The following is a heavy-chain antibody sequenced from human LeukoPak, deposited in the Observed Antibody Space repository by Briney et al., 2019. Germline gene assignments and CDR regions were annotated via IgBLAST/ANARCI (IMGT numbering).Heavy chain of an antibody. D-gene: IGHD1-1*01. V-gene: IGHV4-39*01. CDR1: GGSISSSSYY. J-gene: IGHJ6*02. CDR3: ARKKTGATNGLDV. CDR2: ISYSGRT. Sequence: PSETLSLTCTVSGGSISSSSYYWGWIRQPPGEGPEWIGSISYSGRTHYSPSLKSRVSISVDTSKNQFSLNLSSVTAADTAVYYCARKKTGATNGLDVWGQGTTVTVSS.